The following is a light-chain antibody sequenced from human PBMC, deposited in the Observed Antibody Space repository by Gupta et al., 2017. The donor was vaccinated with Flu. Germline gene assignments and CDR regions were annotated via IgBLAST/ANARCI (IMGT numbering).Light chain of an antibody. CDR3: QAWDSSTVV. J-gene: IGLJ2*01. CDR2: QDS. V-gene: IGLV3-1*01. Sequence: SYELTQPPSVSVSPGQTASITCSGDKLGDKYACWYQQKPGQSPVLVIYQDSKRPSGIPERFSGSNSGNTATLTLSGTQAMDEADYYRQAWDSSTVVFGGGTKLTVL. CDR1: KLGDKY.